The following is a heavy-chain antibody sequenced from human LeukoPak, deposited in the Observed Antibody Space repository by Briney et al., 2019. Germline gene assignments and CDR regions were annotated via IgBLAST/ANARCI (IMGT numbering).Heavy chain of an antibody. D-gene: IGHD5-18*01. Sequence: GGSLRLSCAASGFTFSSYSMNWVRQAPGKGLEWVSSISSSSSYIYYADSVKGRFTISRDNAKNSLYLQMNSLRAEDTAVYYCARDVQLWLQYYYHYMDVWGKGTTVTVSS. J-gene: IGHJ6*03. CDR2: ISSSSSYI. CDR3: ARDVQLWLQYYYHYMDV. V-gene: IGHV3-21*01. CDR1: GFTFSSYS.